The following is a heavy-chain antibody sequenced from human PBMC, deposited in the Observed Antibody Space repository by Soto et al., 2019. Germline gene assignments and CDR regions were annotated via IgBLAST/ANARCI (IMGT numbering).Heavy chain of an antibody. J-gene: IGHJ4*02. CDR1: GGSISSHY. V-gene: IGHV4-59*08. CDR3: ARGPHFYGDYDLDY. D-gene: IGHD4-17*01. Sequence: SETLSLTCTVSGGSISSHYWSWIRQPPGKGLEWIGHIYYSGSTNYNPSLKSRVTISVDTSKNQFSLKLTSVTAADTAVYYCARGPHFYGDYDLDYWGQGNLVTVSS. CDR2: IYYSGST.